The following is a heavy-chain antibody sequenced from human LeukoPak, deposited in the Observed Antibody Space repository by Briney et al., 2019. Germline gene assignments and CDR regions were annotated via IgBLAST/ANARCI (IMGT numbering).Heavy chain of an antibody. D-gene: IGHD3-10*02. CDR3: ATHDLRMLGRGY. Sequence: AGGSLRLSCAAPGFTFSSYAMSWVRQAPGKGLEWVSAISGSGGSTYYADSVKGRFTISRDNAKNSLYLQMNSLRAEDTAVYYCATHDLRMLGRGYWGQGTLVTVSS. V-gene: IGHV3-23*01. CDR2: ISGSGGST. CDR1: GFTFSSYA. J-gene: IGHJ4*02.